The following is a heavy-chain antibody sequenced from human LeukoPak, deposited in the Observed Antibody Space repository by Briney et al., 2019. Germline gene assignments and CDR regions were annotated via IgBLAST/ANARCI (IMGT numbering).Heavy chain of an antibody. CDR1: GGSFSGYY. CDR3: ARLAVAGSNWFDP. CDR2: IYYSGST. J-gene: IGHJ5*02. V-gene: IGHV4-34*01. Sequence: SETLSLTCAVYGGSFSGYYWSWIRQPPGKGLEWIGSIYYSGSTYYNPSLKSRVTISVDTSKNQFSLKLSSVTAADTAVYYCARLAVAGSNWFDPWGQGTLVTVSS. D-gene: IGHD6-19*01.